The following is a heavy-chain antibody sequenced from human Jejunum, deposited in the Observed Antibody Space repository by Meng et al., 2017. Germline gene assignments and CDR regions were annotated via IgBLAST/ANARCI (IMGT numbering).Heavy chain of an antibody. J-gene: IGHJ4*02. CDR2: IWYDGSNR. V-gene: IGHV3-33*01. Sequence: GESLKIPCGTSGFTFSSQAMHWVRQAPGKWLEWVAVIWYDGSNRFYADSVKGRFTISRDNSKSTLYLQMNSLRGEDTAVYYCARDRCGDYAFDYWCQGTLVTVSS. CDR1: GFTFSSQA. CDR3: ARDRCGDYAFDY. D-gene: IGHD4-17*01.